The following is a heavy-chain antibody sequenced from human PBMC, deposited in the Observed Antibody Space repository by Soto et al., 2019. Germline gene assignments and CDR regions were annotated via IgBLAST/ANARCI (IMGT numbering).Heavy chain of an antibody. CDR1: GDSISSYY. V-gene: IGHV4-59*12. Sequence: PSETLSLTCTVSGDSISSYYWSWVRQPPGKGLECIGYIHYSGSTNYNPSLKSRVIISVDTSKNQFSLKLTSVTAADTAVYYCAASCVACGGFNYYGMDVWGQGTTVTVSS. J-gene: IGHJ6*02. CDR2: IHYSGST. CDR3: AASCVACGGFNYYGMDV. D-gene: IGHD2-21*01.